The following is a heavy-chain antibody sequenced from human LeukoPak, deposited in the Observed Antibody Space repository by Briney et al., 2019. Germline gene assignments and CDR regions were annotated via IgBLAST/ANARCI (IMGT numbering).Heavy chain of an antibody. V-gene: IGHV3-23*01. Sequence: PGRSLRLSCAASGFTFSSYGMHWVRQAPGKGLEWVSAISGSGGSTYYADSVKGRFTISRDNSKNTLYLQMNSLRAEDTAVYYCAKDRWYSSSPFDYWGQGTLVTVSS. CDR1: GFTFSSYG. J-gene: IGHJ4*02. CDR2: ISGSGGST. D-gene: IGHD6-13*01. CDR3: AKDRWYSSSPFDY.